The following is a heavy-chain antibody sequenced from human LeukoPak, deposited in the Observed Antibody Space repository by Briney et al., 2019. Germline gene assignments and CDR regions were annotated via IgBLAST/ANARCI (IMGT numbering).Heavy chain of an antibody. Sequence: GSLRLSCAASGFTVSSNYMTWIRQPPGKGLEWIGSIHYNDGAYYNPSLKSRVTISLDSSKNQFSLRVTSVTAADTAVYHCATTSQDYYDASGYPDRFDPWGQGTLVTVSS. J-gene: IGHJ5*02. CDR1: GFTVSSNY. CDR3: ATTSQDYYDASGYPDRFDP. V-gene: IGHV4-59*05. D-gene: IGHD3-22*01. CDR2: IHYNDGA.